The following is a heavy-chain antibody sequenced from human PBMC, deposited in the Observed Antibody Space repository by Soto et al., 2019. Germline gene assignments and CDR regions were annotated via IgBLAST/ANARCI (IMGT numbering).Heavy chain of an antibody. Sequence: EVQLLESGGGLVQPGGSLRLSCAASGLTFSSYAMSWVRQAPGKGLEWVSAISGSGGSTYYADSVKGRFTISRDNSKNTLYLQMNSLRAEDTAVYYCAKNYYDYWSCYLYYFDYWGQGTLVTVSS. J-gene: IGHJ4*02. CDR1: GLTFSSYA. CDR3: AKNYYDYWSCYLYYFDY. V-gene: IGHV3-23*01. CDR2: ISGSGGST. D-gene: IGHD3-3*01.